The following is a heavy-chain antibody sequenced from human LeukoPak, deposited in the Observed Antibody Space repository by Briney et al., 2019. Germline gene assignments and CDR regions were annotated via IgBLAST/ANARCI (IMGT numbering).Heavy chain of an antibody. CDR1: GFTFSNAW. CDR3: TTVNQWLVPSYYYYGMDV. D-gene: IGHD6-19*01. J-gene: IGHJ6*02. Sequence: PGGSLRLSCAASGFTFSNAWMSWVRQAPGKGLEWVGRIKSKTDGGTTDYAAPVKGRFTISRDDSENTLYLQMNSLKTEDTAVYYCTTVNQWLVPSYYYYGMDVWGQGTTVTVSS. CDR2: IKSKTDGGTT. V-gene: IGHV3-15*01.